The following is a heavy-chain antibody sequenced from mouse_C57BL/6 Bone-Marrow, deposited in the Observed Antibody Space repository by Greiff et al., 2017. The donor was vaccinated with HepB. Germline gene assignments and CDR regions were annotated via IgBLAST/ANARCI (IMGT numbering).Heavy chain of an antibody. D-gene: IGHD1-2*01. CDR1: GYTFTSYW. V-gene: IGHV1-50*01. CDR3: ARLGLRPNAMDY. Sequence: QVQLQQPGAELVKPGASVKLSCKASGYTFTSYWMPWVKQRPGQGLEWIGEIDPSDSYTNYNQKFKGKATLTVDTSSSTACMQLSSLTSEDSAVYYCARLGLRPNAMDYWGKGTSVTVAS. CDR2: IDPSDSYT. J-gene: IGHJ4*01.